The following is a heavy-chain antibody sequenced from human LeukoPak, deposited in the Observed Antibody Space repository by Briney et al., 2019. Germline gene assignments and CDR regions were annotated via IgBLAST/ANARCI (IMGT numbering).Heavy chain of an antibody. CDR3: ARDLKVGATLEYYYYYGMDV. D-gene: IGHD1-26*01. V-gene: IGHV3-21*01. J-gene: IGHJ6*01. CDR2: ISSSSSST. CDR1: GFTFSSYS. Sequence: AGGSLRLSCAASGFTFSSYSMNWVRQAPGKGLEWVSSISSSSSSTYYADSVKGRFTISRDNAKNTLYLQMNSLRAEDTAVYYCARDLKVGATLEYYYYYGMDVWGQGTTVTVSS.